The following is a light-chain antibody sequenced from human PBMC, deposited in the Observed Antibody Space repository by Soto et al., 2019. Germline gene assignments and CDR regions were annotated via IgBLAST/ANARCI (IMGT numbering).Light chain of an antibody. J-gene: IGLJ1*01. CDR2: EGS. V-gene: IGLV2-23*01. Sequence: QSVLTQPASVSGSPGQSITISCTGTSSDVGSYNLVSWYQQHPGKAPKLMIYEGSKRPSGVSNRFSGSKSGNTASLTISGLQAEDEADYYCCSYAGNSTHYVFGTGTKLTVL. CDR1: SSDVGSYNL. CDR3: CSYAGNSTHYV.